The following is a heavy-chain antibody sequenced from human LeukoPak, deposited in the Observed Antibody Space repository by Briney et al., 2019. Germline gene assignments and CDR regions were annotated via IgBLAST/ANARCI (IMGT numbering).Heavy chain of an antibody. V-gene: IGHV3-33*08. J-gene: IGHJ4*02. CDR2: IWYDGSNK. D-gene: IGHD3-22*01. Sequence: AGGSLRLSCAASGFTFRSYWMSWVRQAPGKGLEWVAVIWYDGSNKYYADSVKGRFTISRDNSKNTLYLQMNSLRAEDTAVYYCARVQTYYYDSSGYYFDYWGQGTLVTVSS. CDR3: ARVQTYYYDSSGYYFDY. CDR1: GFTFRSYW.